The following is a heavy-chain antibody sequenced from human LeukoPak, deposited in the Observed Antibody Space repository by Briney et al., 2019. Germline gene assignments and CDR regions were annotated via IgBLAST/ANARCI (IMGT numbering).Heavy chain of an antibody. D-gene: IGHD5-24*01. CDR2: MNPNSGNT. CDR1: GYTFTSYD. Sequence: ASVKVSCKASGYTFTSYDINWVRQATGQGLEWMGWMNPNSGNTGYAQKFQGRVTITRNTSISTAYMELSRLRSDDTAVYYCARDGDRDGYNYVDYWGQGTLVTVSS. V-gene: IGHV1-8*03. CDR3: ARDGDRDGYNYVDY. J-gene: IGHJ4*02.